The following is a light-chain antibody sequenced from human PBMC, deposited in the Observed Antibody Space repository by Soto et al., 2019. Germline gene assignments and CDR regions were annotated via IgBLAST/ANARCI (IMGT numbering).Light chain of an antibody. CDR2: VTS. V-gene: IGKV3-20*01. J-gene: IGKJ2*01. CDR1: LGLGSSY. Sequence: EIVLTQSPGTLSLSPGEGATLSCRASLGLGSSYLAWYQQKPGQAPRLLIYVTSSRATGITDRFSGSGSGTGFTLTISRLEPEDFAVYYCQQYDGSPYTFGQGTKLEI. CDR3: QQYDGSPYT.